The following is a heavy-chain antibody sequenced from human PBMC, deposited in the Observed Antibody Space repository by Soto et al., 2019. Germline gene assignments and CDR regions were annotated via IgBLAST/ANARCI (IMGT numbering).Heavy chain of an antibody. J-gene: IGHJ5*02. Sequence: QVQLQESGPGLVKPSETLSLTCTVSGGSISSYYWSWIRQPPGKGLEWIGYIYYSGSTNYNPSLKSRVTISVDTSKNQFSLKLSSVTAADTAVYYCARVRMCDYVWFDPWGQGTLVTVSS. CDR3: ARVRMCDYVWFDP. D-gene: IGHD4-17*01. CDR1: GGSISSYY. CDR2: IYYSGST. V-gene: IGHV4-59*01.